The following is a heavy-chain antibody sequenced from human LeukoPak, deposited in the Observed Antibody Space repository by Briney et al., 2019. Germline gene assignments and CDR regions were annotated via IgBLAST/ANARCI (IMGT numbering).Heavy chain of an antibody. CDR1: GGSISNANYH. CDR3: ARGSGYGNNDY. D-gene: IGHD5-12*01. Sequence: SETLSLTCTVSGGSISNANYHWAWIRQPPGKGLEWIGSIYYSGKTYYDPSLRSRFTMSVDTSKNQFSLKLISVTAADTAVYYCARGSGYGNNDYWGQGTLVTVSS. V-gene: IGHV4-39*01. J-gene: IGHJ4*02. CDR2: IYYSGKT.